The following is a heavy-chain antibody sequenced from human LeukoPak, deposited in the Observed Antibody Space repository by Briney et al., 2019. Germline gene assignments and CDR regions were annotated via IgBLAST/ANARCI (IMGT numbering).Heavy chain of an antibody. CDR1: GFTFSSYA. V-gene: IGHV3-30*09. CDR2: ISYDGSNK. Sequence: GGSLRLSCAASGFTFSSYAMHWVRQAPGKGLEWVAVISYDGSNKCYADSVKGRFAISRDNSKNTLYLQMNSLRAEDTAVYYCARRVEMATMGDYWGQGTLVTVSS. J-gene: IGHJ4*02. CDR3: ARRVEMATMGDY. D-gene: IGHD5-24*01.